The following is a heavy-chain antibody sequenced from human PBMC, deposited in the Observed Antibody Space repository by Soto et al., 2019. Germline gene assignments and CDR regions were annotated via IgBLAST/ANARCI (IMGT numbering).Heavy chain of an antibody. Sequence: SETLSLTCSVFGGSMSPYYWRWIRQSTGKGLEWIANIYYRGNTNYNPSLESRVTISIDTSKNQFSLKLNSLTAADTAVYYCARHSKKTGDFDYYYGMDVWGQGTTVTVSS. CDR3: ARHSKKTGDFDYYYGMDV. CDR2: IYYRGNT. D-gene: IGHD7-27*01. V-gene: IGHV4-59*08. J-gene: IGHJ6*02. CDR1: GGSMSPYY.